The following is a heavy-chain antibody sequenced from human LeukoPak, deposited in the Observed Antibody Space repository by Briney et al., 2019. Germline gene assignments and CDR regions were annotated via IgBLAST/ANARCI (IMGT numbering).Heavy chain of an antibody. CDR1: GYTFTGYY. CDR3: ARDTKGSGSYYFCYYMDV. D-gene: IGHD3-10*01. CDR2: INPNSGGT. Sequence: GASVKVSCKASGYTFTGYYMHWVRQAPGQGLEWMGWINPNSGGTNYAQKFQGRVTMTRDTSISTAYMELSRLRSDDTAVYYCARDTKGSGSYYFCYYMDVWGKGTTVTVSS. V-gene: IGHV1-2*02. J-gene: IGHJ6*03.